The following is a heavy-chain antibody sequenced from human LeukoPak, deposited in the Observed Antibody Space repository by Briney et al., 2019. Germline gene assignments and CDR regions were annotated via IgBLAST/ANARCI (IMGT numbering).Heavy chain of an antibody. Sequence: SETLSLTCAVYGGSFSGYYWSWIRQPPGKGLEWIGEINHSGSTNYNPSLKSRVTISVDTSKNQFSPKLSSVTAADTAVYYCARGRGRAYCSGGSCYGRGAFDIWGQGTMVTVSS. D-gene: IGHD2-15*01. V-gene: IGHV4-34*01. CDR2: INHSGST. CDR1: GGSFSGYY. J-gene: IGHJ3*02. CDR3: ARGRGRAYCSGGSCYGRGAFDI.